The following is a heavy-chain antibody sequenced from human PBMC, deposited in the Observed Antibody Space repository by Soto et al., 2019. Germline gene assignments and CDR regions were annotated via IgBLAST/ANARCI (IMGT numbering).Heavy chain of an antibody. CDR2: ISSSSSYI. J-gene: IGHJ3*02. CDR3: ARNSYGDYEHDAFDI. V-gene: IGHV3-21*01. Sequence: EVQLVESGGGLVKPGGSLRLSCAASGFTFSSYSMNWVRQAPGKGLEWVSSISSSSSYIYYADSVKGRFTISRDNAKNSLYLQMNSLRAEDTAVYYCARNSYGDYEHDAFDIWGQGTMVTVSS. D-gene: IGHD4-17*01. CDR1: GFTFSSYS.